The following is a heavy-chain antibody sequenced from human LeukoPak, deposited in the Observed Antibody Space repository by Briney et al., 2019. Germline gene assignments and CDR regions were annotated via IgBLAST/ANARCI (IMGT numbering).Heavy chain of an antibody. J-gene: IGHJ4*02. V-gene: IGHV4-61*02. CDR2: IYTSGST. Sequence: SQTLSLTCTVSGGSISSGSYYWSWIRQPVGKGLEWIGRIYTSGSTNYNPSLKSRVTISVDTSKNQFSLKLSSVTAADTAVYYCANTYYYGSGVVDYWGQGTLVTVSS. CDR1: GGSISSGSYY. D-gene: IGHD3-10*01. CDR3: ANTYYYGSGVVDY.